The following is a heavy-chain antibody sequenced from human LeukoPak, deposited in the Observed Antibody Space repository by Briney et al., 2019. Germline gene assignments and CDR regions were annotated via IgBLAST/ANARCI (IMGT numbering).Heavy chain of an antibody. D-gene: IGHD7-27*01. CDR3: ARGAGDDLDY. CDR2: IYTTGST. Sequence: SETLSLTCTVSGGSISSYFWSWIRQPAGKGLEWIGRIYTTGSTNYNPSLKSRVTMSSDTSKNQLSLKLTSVTAANTAVYYCARGAGDDLDYWGQGTLVSVSS. CDR1: GGSISSYF. V-gene: IGHV4-4*07. J-gene: IGHJ4*02.